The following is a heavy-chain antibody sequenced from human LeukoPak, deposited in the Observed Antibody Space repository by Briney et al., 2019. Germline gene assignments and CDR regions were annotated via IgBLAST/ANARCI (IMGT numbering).Heavy chain of an antibody. CDR2: IYSGGST. V-gene: IGHV3-66*01. D-gene: IGHD1-26*01. J-gene: IGHJ4*02. Sequence: PGGSLRLSCAASGFTVSSKYMSWVRQAPGKGLEWVSVIYSGGSTYYADSVKGRFTISRDNSKNTLYLQMNSLRAEDTAVYYCATDYRGYFDYWGQGTLVTVSS. CDR1: GFTVSSKY. CDR3: ATDYRGYFDY.